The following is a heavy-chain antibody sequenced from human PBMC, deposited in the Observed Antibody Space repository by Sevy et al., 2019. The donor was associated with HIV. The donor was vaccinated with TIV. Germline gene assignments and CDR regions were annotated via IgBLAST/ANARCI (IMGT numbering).Heavy chain of an antibody. Sequence: GGSLRLSCAASGFTFSSYAMHWVRQAPGKGLEWVAVISYDGSNKYYADSVKGRFTISRNNSKNTLYLQMNSLRAEDTAGYYCARDGPYYYDSSGYYSLYYYYYYGMDVWGQGTTVTVSS. D-gene: IGHD3-22*01. J-gene: IGHJ6*02. V-gene: IGHV3-30*04. CDR3: ARDGPYYYDSSGYYSLYYYYYYGMDV. CDR2: ISYDGSNK. CDR1: GFTFSSYA.